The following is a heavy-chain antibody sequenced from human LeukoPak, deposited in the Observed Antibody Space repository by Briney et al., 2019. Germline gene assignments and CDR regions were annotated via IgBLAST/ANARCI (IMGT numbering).Heavy chain of an antibody. Sequence: SETLSLTCTVSGDSISSSSSYWGWIRQPPGKGLEWIGSIYYSGSTYYNPSLKSRVTISVDTSKNQFSLKLSSVTAADTAVYDCATTEISGGSSNRFDPWGQGTLVTVSS. CDR1: GDSISSSSSY. CDR2: IYYSGST. V-gene: IGHV4-39*01. CDR3: ATTEISGGSSNRFDP. D-gene: IGHD2-15*01. J-gene: IGHJ5*02.